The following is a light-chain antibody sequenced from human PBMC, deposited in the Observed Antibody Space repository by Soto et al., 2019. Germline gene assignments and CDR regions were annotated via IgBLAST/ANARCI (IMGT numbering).Light chain of an antibody. J-gene: IGKJ4*01. CDR2: RTS. V-gene: IGKV3-15*01. CDR1: ESISSN. Sequence: EIVMTQSPATLSVSPGKRATLSCRASESISSNLAWYQQKRGQAPRLLMFRTSSSATGFPARFSGSGSGTEFNLTISSLQPADDGVYYCRQYNNWPRATFGGGTKVDI. CDR3: RQYNNWPRAT.